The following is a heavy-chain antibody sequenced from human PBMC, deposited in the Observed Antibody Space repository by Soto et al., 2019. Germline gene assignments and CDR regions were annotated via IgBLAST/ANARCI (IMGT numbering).Heavy chain of an antibody. D-gene: IGHD3-22*01. V-gene: IGHV4-31*03. CDR1: GGSISSGGYY. Sequence: QVQLQESGPGLVKPSQTLSLTCTVSGGSISSGGYYWSWIRQHPGKGLEWIGYIYYSGSTYYNPSLKSRVNISVDTAKNQFSLRLSSVTAADTAVYYCARVMYYYDSSEDMGAFDIWGQGTMVTVSS. J-gene: IGHJ3*02. CDR3: ARVMYYYDSSEDMGAFDI. CDR2: IYYSGST.